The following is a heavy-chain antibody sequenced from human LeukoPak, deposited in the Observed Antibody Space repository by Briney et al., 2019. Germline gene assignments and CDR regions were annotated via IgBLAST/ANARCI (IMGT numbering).Heavy chain of an antibody. CDR3: ARHWRSSSWYYLGAFDI. Sequence: GESLKISCKGSGYSFTSYWIGWVRQMPGTGLEWMGIIYPGDSDTRYSPSFQGQVTISADKSISTAYLQWSSLKASDTAMYYCARHWRSSSWYYLGAFDIWGQGTMVTVSS. V-gene: IGHV5-51*01. J-gene: IGHJ3*02. D-gene: IGHD6-13*01. CDR1: GYSFTSYW. CDR2: IYPGDSDT.